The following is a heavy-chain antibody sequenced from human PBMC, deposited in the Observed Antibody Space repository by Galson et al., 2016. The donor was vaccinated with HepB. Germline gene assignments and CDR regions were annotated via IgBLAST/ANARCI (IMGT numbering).Heavy chain of an antibody. CDR2: IIPIFHTT. D-gene: IGHD1/OR15-1a*01. CDR3: ASRIATDPPGTPFVARDYYYGMDV. Sequence: SVKVSCKASGGTFSSYGISWVRQAPGQGLEWMGGIIPIFHTTNYAQRFQGRLTVTADESTTTSYMELSSLRSEDTAVYYCASRIATDPPGTPFVARDYYYGMDVWGQGTTVTVSS. V-gene: IGHV1-69*13. J-gene: IGHJ6*02. CDR1: GGTFSSYG.